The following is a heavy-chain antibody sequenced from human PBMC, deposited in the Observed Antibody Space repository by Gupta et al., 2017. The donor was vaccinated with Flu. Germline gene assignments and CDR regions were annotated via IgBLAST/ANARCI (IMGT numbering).Heavy chain of an antibody. V-gene: IGHV3-21*04. CDR2: NSTTETYT. J-gene: IGHJ6*03. D-gene: IGHD2-2*01. CDR3: AREPYAYHYLDV. Sequence: VQLLDSGGGLVRAGGSLQLSCTGSGFLFTSHLINWGRQAPGKGLEWLSSNSTTETYTDYADSVKGRFTISRDNAKNSSYLQMRGLRVEDTAVYYCAREPYAYHYLDVWGRGTTVTVSS. CDR1: GFLFTSHL.